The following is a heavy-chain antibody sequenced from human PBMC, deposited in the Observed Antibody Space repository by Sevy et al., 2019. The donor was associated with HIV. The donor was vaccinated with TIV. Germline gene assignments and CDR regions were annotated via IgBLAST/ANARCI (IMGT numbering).Heavy chain of an antibody. Sequence: GGSLRLSCAASGFTFDDYAMHWVRQAPGKGLEWVSGISWNSGSIGYADSVKGRFTISRDNAKNSLYLQMNSLRAEDTAFYYCAKEGYCSGGSCWYGMDVWGQGTTVTISS. D-gene: IGHD2-15*01. CDR2: ISWNSGSI. J-gene: IGHJ6*02. CDR3: AKEGYCSGGSCWYGMDV. V-gene: IGHV3-9*01. CDR1: GFTFDDYA.